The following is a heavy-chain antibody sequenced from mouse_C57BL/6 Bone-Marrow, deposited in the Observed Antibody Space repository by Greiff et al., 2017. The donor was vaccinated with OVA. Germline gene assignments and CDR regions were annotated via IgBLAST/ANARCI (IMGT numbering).Heavy chain of an antibody. D-gene: IGHD1-1*01. J-gene: IGHJ2*01. CDR2: ISDGGSYT. Sequence: EVKVVESGGGLVKPGGSLKLSCAASGFTFSSYAMSWVRQTPEKRLEWVATISDGGSYTYYPDNVKGRFTISRDNAKNNLYLQMSHLKSEDTAMYYCAREVSTVVAHYVDYWGQGTTLTVSS. CDR3: AREVSTVVAHYVDY. V-gene: IGHV5-4*01. CDR1: GFTFSSYA.